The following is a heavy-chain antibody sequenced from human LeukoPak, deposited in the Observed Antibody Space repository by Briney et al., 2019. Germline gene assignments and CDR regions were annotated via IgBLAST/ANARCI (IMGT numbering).Heavy chain of an antibody. V-gene: IGHV3-15*01. J-gene: IGHJ4*02. CDR2: IKDRTDGGTT. D-gene: IGHD3-10*01. Sequence: KAGGSLRLSCSASGFSVTNGWMSWVRQAPGKGLEWVGRIKDRTDGGTTAYAAPVKGRFTISREDSKNTVYLEMNSLKTEDTAVYFCTTATVVWGVSAYRGQGTLVTVSS. CDR1: GFSVTNGW. CDR3: TTATVVWGVSAY.